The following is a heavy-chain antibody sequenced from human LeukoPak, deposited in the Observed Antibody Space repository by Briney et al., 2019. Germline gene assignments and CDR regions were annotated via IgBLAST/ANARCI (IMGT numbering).Heavy chain of an antibody. CDR3: AKRAGSAWSAGA. CDR1: GFTFSSYG. CDR2: IRNDASNT. Sequence: GGSLRLSCAASGFTFSSYGMHWVRQAPAKGLDWVAYIRNDASNTYYADSVKGRFSISRDNSKNTVYLQMNSLIPEDTAVYYCAKRAGSAWSAGAWGQGTLVTVSS. D-gene: IGHD3-10*01. V-gene: IGHV3-30*02. J-gene: IGHJ5*02.